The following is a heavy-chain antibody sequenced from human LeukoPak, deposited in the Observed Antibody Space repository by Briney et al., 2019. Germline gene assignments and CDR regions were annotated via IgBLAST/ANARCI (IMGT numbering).Heavy chain of an antibody. CDR1: GFTFDDYG. CDR2: INWNGGST. CDR3: ARDRDLEHSYPGAVFDY. Sequence: GGSLRLSCAASGFTFDDYGMSWVRQAPGKGLEWVSGINWNGGSTGYADSVKGRFTISRDNAKNSLYLQMNSLRAEDTALYYCARDRDLEHSYPGAVFDYWGQGTLVTVSS. V-gene: IGHV3-20*04. D-gene: IGHD5-18*01. J-gene: IGHJ4*02.